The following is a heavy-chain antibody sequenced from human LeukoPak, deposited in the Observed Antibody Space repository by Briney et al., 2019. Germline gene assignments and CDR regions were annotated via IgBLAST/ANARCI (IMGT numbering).Heavy chain of an antibody. CDR2: IKQDGSEK. D-gene: IGHD5-18*01. V-gene: IGHV3-7*01. CDR3: ARDRWGYSYGGD. J-gene: IGHJ4*02. Sequence: GGSLRLSCAASGFDFSNYWMSWVRQAPGKGLEWVANIKQDGSEKYYEDSVKGRFTISRDNAKNSLYMQMNSLRAEDTAVYFCARDRWGYSYGGDWGQGTLVTVSS. CDR1: GFDFSNYW.